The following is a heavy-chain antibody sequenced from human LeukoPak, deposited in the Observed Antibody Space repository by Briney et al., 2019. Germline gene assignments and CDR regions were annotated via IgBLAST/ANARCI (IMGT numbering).Heavy chain of an antibody. D-gene: IGHD1-26*01. CDR2: ILPIIGAT. V-gene: IGHV1-69*13. Sequence: SVKVSCKASGDTFSNYAIYWVRQAPGQGLEWVGGILPIIGATKNGQKLQGRVTFTADESTSTVYMELSSLRSEDTAVYYCARWERAVVGATLGYYYYYYMDVWGKGTTVTVSS. J-gene: IGHJ6*03. CDR3: ARWERAVVGATLGYYYYYYMDV. CDR1: GDTFSNYA.